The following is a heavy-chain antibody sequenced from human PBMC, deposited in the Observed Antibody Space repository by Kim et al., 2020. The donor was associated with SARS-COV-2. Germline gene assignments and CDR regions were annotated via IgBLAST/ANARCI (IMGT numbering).Heavy chain of an antibody. CDR3: ARDRYSSSWYYYYGMDV. D-gene: IGHD6-13*01. J-gene: IGHJ6*02. Sequence: ASVKVSCKASGYTFTSYYMHWVRQAPGQGLEWMGIINPSGGSTSYAQKFQGRVTMTRDTSTSTVYMELSSLRSEDTAVYYCARDRYSSSWYYYYGMDVWGQGTTVTVSS. CDR1: GYTFTSYY. V-gene: IGHV1-46*01. CDR2: INPSGGST.